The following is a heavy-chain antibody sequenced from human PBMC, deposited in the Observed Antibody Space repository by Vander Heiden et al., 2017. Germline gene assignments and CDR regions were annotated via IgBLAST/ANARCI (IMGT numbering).Heavy chain of an antibody. Sequence: SYAISWVRQAPGQGLEWMGGIIPIFGTANYAQKFQGRVTITADESPSPAYMKLSSLRSGDTAVYYCAEGNNTYGPGGNNNPKKYYYTTGMNVWGQGTTVTVS. CDR2: IIPIFGTA. V-gene: IGHV1-69*01. D-gene: IGHD3-10*01. CDR1: SYA. J-gene: IGHJ6*02. CDR3: AEGNNTYGPGGNNNPKKYYYTTGMNV.